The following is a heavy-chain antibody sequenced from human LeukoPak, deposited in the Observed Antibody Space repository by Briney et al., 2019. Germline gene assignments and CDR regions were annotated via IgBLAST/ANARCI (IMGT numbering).Heavy chain of an antibody. CDR1: GFTFSTYW. Sequence: GGSLRLSCAASGFTFSTYWMHWVRQAPGKGLVWVSRINTDGSSTTYADSVKGRFTIARDNAKNTLYLQMNSLRAEDTALYYCARDPREGFDHWGQGTPVTVSS. V-gene: IGHV3-74*01. D-gene: IGHD1-26*01. CDR3: ARDPREGFDH. CDR2: INTDGSST. J-gene: IGHJ4*02.